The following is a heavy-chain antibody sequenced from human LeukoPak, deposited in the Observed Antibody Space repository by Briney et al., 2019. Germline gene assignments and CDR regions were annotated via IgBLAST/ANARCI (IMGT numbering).Heavy chain of an antibody. CDR1: GGSLSSGGYS. V-gene: IGHV4-30-2*01. Sequence: SETLSLTCAVSGGSLSSGGYSWSWIRQPPGKGLEWIGYIYHSGSTYYNPSLKSRVTISVDRSKNQFSLKLSSVTAADTAVYYCARGSIMDVWGQGTTVTVSS. D-gene: IGHD2/OR15-2a*01. CDR2: IYHSGST. J-gene: IGHJ6*02. CDR3: ARGSIMDV.